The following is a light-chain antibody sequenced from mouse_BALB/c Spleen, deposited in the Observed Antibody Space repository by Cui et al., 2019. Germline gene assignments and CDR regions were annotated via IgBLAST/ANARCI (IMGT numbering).Light chain of an antibody. J-gene: IGKJ5*01. CDR3: QQGSSIPLT. CDR2: RTS. CDR1: LRISSNI. Sequence: EIVLIQSPTIMAASPGEKITTICSASLRISSNILHWYQQKQGFSPKHMIYRTSNLASGVPARFGGSGSGTSYSLTIGTMEAEDVATYYCQQGSSIPLTFGAGTKLELK. V-gene: IGKV4-91*01.